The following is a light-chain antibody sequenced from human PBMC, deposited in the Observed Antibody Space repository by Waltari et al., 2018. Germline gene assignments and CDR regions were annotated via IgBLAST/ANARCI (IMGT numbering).Light chain of an antibody. J-gene: IGLJ2*01. CDR3: YSAADNNLV. CDR2: KDS. Sequence: SSELTQPSSVSVSPGHTARITCSGDVLAKKYARWFQQKPGQAPVLGIYKDSVRPSGIPERFSGSSSGTTVTLTISGAQVEDEADYYCYSAADNNLVFGGGTKLTVL. V-gene: IGLV3-27*01. CDR1: VLAKKY.